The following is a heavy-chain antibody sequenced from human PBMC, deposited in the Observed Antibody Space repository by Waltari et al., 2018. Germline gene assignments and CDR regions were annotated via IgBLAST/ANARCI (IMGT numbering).Heavy chain of an antibody. CDR3: ANNLDFRGGIYYYYYMDV. CDR1: GFTFSSYA. D-gene: IGHD3-3*01. CDR2: ISGSGGST. V-gene: IGHV3-23*04. J-gene: IGHJ6*03. Sequence: EVQLVESGGGLVQPGGSLRLSCAASGFTFSSYAMSWVRQAPGKGLEWGSAISGSGGSTYYADSVKGRFTISRANSQNPLYLQMNSLRAADTAVYYCANNLDFRGGIYYYYYMDVWGKGTTVTVSS.